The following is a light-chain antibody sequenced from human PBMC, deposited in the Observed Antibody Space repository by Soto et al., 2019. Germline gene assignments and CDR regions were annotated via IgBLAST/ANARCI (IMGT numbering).Light chain of an antibody. V-gene: IGKV1-5*03. CDR2: MTS. CDR1: QHFSTY. J-gene: IGKJ1*01. CDR3: HQYDSCSLV. Sequence: DIQMTQSPSTLSAFVGDRVAITCRASQHFSTYLAWYQQKPGKAPNLLIYMTSNLHRGLPSRFSGSGSVTNIALSFCTLQSDGVSTYYCHQYDSCSLVFGHGGKV.